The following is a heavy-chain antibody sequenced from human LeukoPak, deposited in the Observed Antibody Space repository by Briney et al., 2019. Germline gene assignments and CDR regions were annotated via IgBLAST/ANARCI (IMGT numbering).Heavy chain of an antibody. J-gene: IGHJ4*02. D-gene: IGHD5-18*01. CDR3: ARDEVGAGNSYVKFDY. CDR1: GFTFSSYA. V-gene: IGHV3-66*01. Sequence: GGSLRLSCTASGFTFSSYAMSWVRQAPGKGLEWVSLIDSADNTFYTDSVRGRFTISRDNSRNTLYLQMNSLRAEDTAVYYCARDEVGAGNSYVKFDYWGQGTLVTVSS. CDR2: IDSADNT.